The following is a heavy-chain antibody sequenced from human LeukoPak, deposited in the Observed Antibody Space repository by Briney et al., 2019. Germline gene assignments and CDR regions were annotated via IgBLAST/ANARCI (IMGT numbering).Heavy chain of an antibody. CDR2: ITSSSSYI. D-gene: IGHD1-20*01. J-gene: IGHJ4*02. CDR1: GFTFSSYT. V-gene: IGHV3-21*01. CDR3: VVSITGTYDY. Sequence: GGSLRLSCAASGFTFSSYTMNWVRRAPGKGLEWVSYITSSSSYIYYADSVKGRFTISRDNAKSLLYLQMNSLRAEDTAVYYCVVSITGTYDYWGQGTLVTVSS.